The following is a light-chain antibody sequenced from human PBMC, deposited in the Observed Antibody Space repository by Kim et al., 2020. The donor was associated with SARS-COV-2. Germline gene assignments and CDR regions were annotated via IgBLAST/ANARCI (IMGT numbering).Light chain of an antibody. CDR1: NIGSTS. CDR2: YDS. Sequence: APGKTARITWGGNNIGSTSVHWYQQKPGQAPVLVIYYDSDRPSGIPERFSGSNSGNTATLTISRVDAGDEADYYCQVWDSSSDHWVFGGGTQLTVL. V-gene: IGLV3-21*04. J-gene: IGLJ3*02. CDR3: QVWDSSSDHWV.